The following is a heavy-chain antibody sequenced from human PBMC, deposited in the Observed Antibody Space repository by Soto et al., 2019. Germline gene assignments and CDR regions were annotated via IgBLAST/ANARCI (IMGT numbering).Heavy chain of an antibody. Sequence: SQTLSLTCDISGDSVSTNSAAWNWIRQSPPRGLEWLGRTYYRSKWYNDYAVSVKSRITINPDTSKNQFSLQLNSVTPEDTAVYYCAKMIVTQGYFDLWGRGTLVTVSS. CDR1: GDSVSTNSAA. D-gene: IGHD3-22*01. V-gene: IGHV6-1*01. CDR2: TYYRSKWYN. CDR3: AKMIVTQGYFDL. J-gene: IGHJ2*01.